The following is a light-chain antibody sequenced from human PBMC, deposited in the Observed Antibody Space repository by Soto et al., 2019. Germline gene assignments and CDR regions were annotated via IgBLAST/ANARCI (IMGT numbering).Light chain of an antibody. CDR1: QSISTW. CDR2: TAS. Sequence: DIQMIQSPSTLSASVGDRVSITCRASQSISTWLAWYQQKPGKAPKLLIYTASNLEGGVPSRFSGSGSGTEFTLTISSLQPDDFATCYCQQYSSAWTFGQGTKVELK. J-gene: IGKJ1*01. V-gene: IGKV1-5*03. CDR3: QQYSSAWT.